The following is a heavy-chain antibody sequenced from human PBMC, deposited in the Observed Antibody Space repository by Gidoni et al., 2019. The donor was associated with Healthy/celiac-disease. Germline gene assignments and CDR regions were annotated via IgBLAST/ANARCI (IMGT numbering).Heavy chain of an antibody. CDR2: IIPILGIA. D-gene: IGHD2-15*01. CDR1: GGTFSSYA. J-gene: IGHJ2*01. V-gene: IGHV1-69*04. Sequence: QVQLVQSGAEVKKPGSSVKVSCKASGGTFSSYAISWVRQAPGQGLEWMGRIIPILGIANYAQKFQGRVTITADKSTSTAYMELSSLRSEDTAVYYCAREKVVAATPYWYFDLWGRGTRVTVSS. CDR3: AREKVVAATPYWYFDL.